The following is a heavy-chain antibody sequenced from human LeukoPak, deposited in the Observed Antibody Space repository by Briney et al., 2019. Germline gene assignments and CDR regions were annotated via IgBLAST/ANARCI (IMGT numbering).Heavy chain of an antibody. D-gene: IGHD3-10*01. V-gene: IGHV4-34*01. Sequence: SETLSLTCAVYGGSFSGYYWSWIRQPPGKGLEWIGEINHSGSTNYNPSLKSRVTISVDTSKNQFSLKLSSVTAADTAVYYCARESPITMVRGVTVSDYYYMDVWGKGTTVTISS. CDR2: INHSGST. J-gene: IGHJ6*03. CDR3: ARESPITMVRGVTVSDYYYMDV. CDR1: GGSFSGYY.